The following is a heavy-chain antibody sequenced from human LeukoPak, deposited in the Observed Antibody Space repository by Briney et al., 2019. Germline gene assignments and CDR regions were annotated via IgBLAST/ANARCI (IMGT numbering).Heavy chain of an antibody. Sequence: SETLSLTGTVSGGSISSYYWSWIRQPPGKGLEWSGYIYYSGSTNYNPSLKSRVTISVDTSKNQFSLKLSSVTAADTAVYYCARSRGSGYDRTGYCSGGSCYPRFDYWGQGTLVTVSS. V-gene: IGHV4-59*01. D-gene: IGHD2-15*01. J-gene: IGHJ4*02. CDR1: GGSISSYY. CDR3: ARSRGSGYDRTGYCSGGSCYPRFDY. CDR2: IYYSGST.